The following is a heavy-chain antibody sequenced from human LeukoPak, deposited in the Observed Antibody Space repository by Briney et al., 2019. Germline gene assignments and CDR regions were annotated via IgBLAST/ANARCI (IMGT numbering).Heavy chain of an antibody. CDR1: GGSISSSSYY. J-gene: IGHJ6*03. V-gene: IGHV4-39*01. CDR3: ARLVVGYYYYYMDV. D-gene: IGHD3-16*02. Sequence: TSETLSLTCTVSGGSISSSSYYWGWIRQPPGKGLEWIGNIYYSGSTYYNPSLKSRVTISVDTSKNQFSLKLSSVTAADTAVYYCARLVVGYYYYYMDVWGKGTTVTISS. CDR2: IYYSGST.